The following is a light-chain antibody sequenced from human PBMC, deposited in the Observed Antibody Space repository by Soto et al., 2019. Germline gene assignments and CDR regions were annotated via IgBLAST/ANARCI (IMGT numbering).Light chain of an antibody. CDR2: AVS. CDR1: SSYIGPYDH. V-gene: IGLV2-11*01. Sequence: QSALTQPRSVSGSPGQSVTISCTRTSSYIGPYDHVAWYQQHPGKAPNLIIFAVSKRPSGVPDRFSGSKSGNTASLTISGLQAEDEADYYCSSYAGNYIYVFATGTKLTVL. CDR3: SSYAGNYIYV. J-gene: IGLJ1*01.